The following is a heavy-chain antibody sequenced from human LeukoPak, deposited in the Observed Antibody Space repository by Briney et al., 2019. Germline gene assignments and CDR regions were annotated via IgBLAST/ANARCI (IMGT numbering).Heavy chain of an antibody. CDR1: GGSFSGYY. V-gene: IGHV4-34*01. J-gene: IGHJ6*02. CDR2: INHSGST. D-gene: IGHD6-19*01. Sequence: PSETLSLTCAVYGGSFSGYYWSWIRQPPGKGLEWIGEINHSGSTNYNPSLKSRVTISVDASKNQFSLKLSSVTAADTAVYYCARVSGLYYYYYYGMDVWGQGTTVTVSS. CDR3: ARVSGLYYYYYYGMDV.